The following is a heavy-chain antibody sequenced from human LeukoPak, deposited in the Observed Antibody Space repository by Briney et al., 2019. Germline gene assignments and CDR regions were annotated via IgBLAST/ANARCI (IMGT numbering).Heavy chain of an antibody. CDR2: ISSSSSYI. J-gene: IGHJ5*02. V-gene: IGHV3-21*01. CDR1: GFTFSSYS. Sequence: GGSLRLSCAASGFTFSSYSMNWVRQAPGKGLEWVSSISSSSSYIYYADSVKGRFTISRDNAKNSLYLQMNSLRAEDTAVYYRAGQYSYGFDWFDPWGQGTLVTVSS. D-gene: IGHD5-18*01. CDR3: AGQYSYGFDWFDP.